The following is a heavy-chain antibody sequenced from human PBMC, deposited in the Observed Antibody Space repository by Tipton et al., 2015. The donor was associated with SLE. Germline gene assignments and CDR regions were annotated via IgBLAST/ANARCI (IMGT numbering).Heavy chain of an antibody. Sequence: QLVQSGAEVKKPGASVKVSCKASGYTFTSYYMHWVRQAPGQGLEWMGIINPSGGSTRYAEKFQGRVTMTRDTSTSTVYMELSSLRSEDTAVYYCARDWGDGYNSGGMDVWGQGTTVTVSS. V-gene: IGHV1-46*01. D-gene: IGHD5-24*01. CDR1: GYTFTSYY. CDR2: INPSGGST. CDR3: ARDWGDGYNSGGMDV. J-gene: IGHJ6*02.